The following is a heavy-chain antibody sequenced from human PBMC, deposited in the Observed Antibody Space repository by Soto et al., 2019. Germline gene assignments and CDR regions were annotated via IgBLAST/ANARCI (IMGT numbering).Heavy chain of an antibody. D-gene: IGHD5-12*01. J-gene: IGHJ3*02. CDR2: CSYSGST. CDR3: ARHKVATRAFNI. Sequence: QLQLQESGPGLVKPSETLSLTCIVSDGSIRSSDYFWAWMRQPPGKGLEWVGTCSYSGSTYYDPSLKSRVTMSVDTSKNQFSLRLSSVTAADTAVYYCARHKVATRAFNIWGHGTMVTVSS. CDR1: DGSIRSSDYF. V-gene: IGHV4-39*01.